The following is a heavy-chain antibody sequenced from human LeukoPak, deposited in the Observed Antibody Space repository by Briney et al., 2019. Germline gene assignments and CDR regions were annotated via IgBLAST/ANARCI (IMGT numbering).Heavy chain of an antibody. V-gene: IGHV3-33*01. CDR2: IWYDASNK. Sequence: GRSLRLSCAASGFTFSIHGMQWVRQAPGKGLEWVAVIWYDASNKYYADSVKGRFTVSRDNSKNTLYLQMNSLRAEDTAMYYCARNLRKYGSNSEYFDYWGQGTVVTVSS. CDR1: GFTFSIHG. CDR3: ARNLRKYGSNSEYFDY. J-gene: IGHJ4*02. D-gene: IGHD4-23*01.